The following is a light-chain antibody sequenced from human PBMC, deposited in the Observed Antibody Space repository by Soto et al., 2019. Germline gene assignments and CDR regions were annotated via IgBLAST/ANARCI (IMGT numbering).Light chain of an antibody. V-gene: IGKV1-39*01. CDR2: AAS. CDR3: QHSWSVPLT. J-gene: IGKJ4*01. CDR1: QYISNY. Sequence: DIQMTQSPSSLSASVGDRVTITCRASQYISNYLNWYRRKPGEAPKLLIFAASTLHSGVASRFSASGSGTYFTLTISSLQPEDFATYYCQHSWSVPLTFCGGNKVEIK.